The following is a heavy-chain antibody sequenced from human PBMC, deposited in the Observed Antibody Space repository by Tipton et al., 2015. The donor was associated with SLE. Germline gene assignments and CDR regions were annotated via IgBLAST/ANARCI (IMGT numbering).Heavy chain of an antibody. Sequence: TLSLTCTVSGGSISSYYWSWIRQPPGKGLEWIGYIYNSGSTNYNPSPKSRVTISVDTSKNQFSLKLSSVTPADTAVYYCARGAAAADTGAFDSWGQGTMVTVSS. CDR1: GGSISSYY. D-gene: IGHD6-13*01. CDR2: IYNSGST. J-gene: IGHJ3*02. CDR3: ARGAAAADTGAFDS. V-gene: IGHV4-59*01.